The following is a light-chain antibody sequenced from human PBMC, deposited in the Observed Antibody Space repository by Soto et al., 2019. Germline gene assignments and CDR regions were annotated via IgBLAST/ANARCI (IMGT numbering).Light chain of an antibody. V-gene: IGKV1-5*03. CDR1: QSVSSW. CDR2: KAS. CDR3: QQYNDYSPT. Sequence: DIQMTQSPSTLSASVGDKVTITCRASQSVSSWLAWYQQKPGKAPKLLIYKASNLENGVPSRFSGSGSGTEFTLTISRLQPDDFATYYSQQYNDYSPTFGGGTRVELK. J-gene: IGKJ4*02.